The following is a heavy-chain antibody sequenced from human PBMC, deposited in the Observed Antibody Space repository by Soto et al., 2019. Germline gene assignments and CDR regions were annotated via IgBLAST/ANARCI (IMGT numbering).Heavy chain of an antibody. Sequence: QVQLVQSGDEVKEPGASVRVSCEASGYTFINFDISWVRQAAGQGLEWLGWMNHGRGQTGYESKFQGRVAMTRDASTGTSHLELSSLTSDDTAVYYCARMASAGTLNWFDPWGQGTLVTVSS. CDR1: GYTFINFD. J-gene: IGHJ5*02. V-gene: IGHV1-8*02. CDR3: ARMASAGTLNWFDP. D-gene: IGHD6-13*01. CDR2: MNHGRGQT.